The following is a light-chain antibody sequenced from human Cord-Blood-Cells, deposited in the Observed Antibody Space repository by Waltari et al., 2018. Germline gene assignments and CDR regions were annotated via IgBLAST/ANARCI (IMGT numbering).Light chain of an antibody. Sequence: EIVLTQSPATLSLSPGERATLSCRASQSVSSYLAWYQQKPGHAPRLLIYDASNRATGIPARFSGSGSGTDFTLTISSLEPEDFAVYYCQQRSNWRTFGQGTKVEIK. CDR2: DAS. J-gene: IGKJ1*01. CDR3: QQRSNWRT. V-gene: IGKV3-11*01. CDR1: QSVSSY.